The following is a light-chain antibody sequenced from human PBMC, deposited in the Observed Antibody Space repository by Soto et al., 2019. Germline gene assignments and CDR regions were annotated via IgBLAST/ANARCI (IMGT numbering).Light chain of an antibody. J-gene: IGKJ1*01. CDR3: QKYNIAPSWT. CDR2: AAS. Sequence: DIQMTQSPSSLSASVGDRVTITCRASQSINTYLNWYQQKPGKAPKFLIHAASSLQSGVPSRFSGSGSGTDFTPTISSLQPEDVATYYCQKYNIAPSWTFGQGTKVDIK. CDR1: QSINTY. V-gene: IGKV1-39*01.